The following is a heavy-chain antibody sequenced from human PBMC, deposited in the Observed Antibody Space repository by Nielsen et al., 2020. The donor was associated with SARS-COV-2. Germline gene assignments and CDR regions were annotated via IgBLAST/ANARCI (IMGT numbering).Heavy chain of an antibody. J-gene: IGHJ4*02. Sequence: RQAPGKGLEWVSYISSSSSYTNYADSVKGRFTISRDNAKNSLYLQMNSLRAEDTAVYYCARGYCSSTSCYPFDYWGQGTLVTVSS. V-gene: IGHV3-11*05. CDR3: ARGYCSSTSCYPFDY. D-gene: IGHD2-2*01. CDR2: ISSSSSYT.